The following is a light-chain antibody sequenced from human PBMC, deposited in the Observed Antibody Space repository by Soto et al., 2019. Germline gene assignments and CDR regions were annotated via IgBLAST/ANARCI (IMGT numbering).Light chain of an antibody. J-gene: IGKJ1*01. CDR2: DAS. Sequence: DIRMTQAPSTLSASVGDRVTITCRASRSISVWLAWYQQKPGKAPKLLISDASSLESGIPSRFSGSGSGTEFTLTSSSLHPDDFVTYYCQQYNTYSWTFGQGIKVEIK. CDR1: RSISVW. CDR3: QQYNTYSWT. V-gene: IGKV1-5*01.